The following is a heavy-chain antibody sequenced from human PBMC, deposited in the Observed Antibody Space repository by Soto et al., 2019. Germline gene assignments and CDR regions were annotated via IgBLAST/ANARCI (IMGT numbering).Heavy chain of an antibody. V-gene: IGHV4-4*02. CDR1: GGSISSSNW. J-gene: IGHJ5*02. CDR3: ARGDSSGWYGWFDP. Sequence: QVQLQESGPGLVKPSGTLSLTCAVSGGSISSSNWWSWVRQPPGKGLEWIGEIYHSGSTNYNPSLKSRDTTSVDKSKNQSSLKLSSVTAAATAVYYCARGDSSGWYGWFDPWGQGTLVTVSS. CDR2: IYHSGST. D-gene: IGHD6-19*01.